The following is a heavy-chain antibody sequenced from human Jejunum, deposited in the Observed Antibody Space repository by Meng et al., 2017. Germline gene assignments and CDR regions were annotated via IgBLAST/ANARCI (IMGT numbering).Heavy chain of an antibody. CDR2: IYYSGGT. D-gene: IGHD6-6*01. CDR3: AHSSSSSSFGFDY. J-gene: IGHJ4*02. CDR1: GGAVSTAAYY. Sequence: HVQLQEPGPGVWRPPATLSLPCTVAGGAVSTAAYYWNWIRQPPGKGLEWIGYIYYSGGTTYSPSLNSRVTISIDTAKNQVSLKVSSVTAADTAVYYCAHSSSSSSFGFDYWGQGTLVTVSS. V-gene: IGHV4-61*08.